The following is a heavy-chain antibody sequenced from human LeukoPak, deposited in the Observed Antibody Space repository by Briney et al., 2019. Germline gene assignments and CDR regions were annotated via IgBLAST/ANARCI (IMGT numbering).Heavy chain of an antibody. D-gene: IGHD3-10*01. J-gene: IGHJ4*02. V-gene: IGHV7-4-1*02. Sequence: ASVKVSCKASGGTFSSYAISWVRQAPGQGLEWMGWINTNTGNPTYAQGFTGRFVFSLDTSVSTAYLQISSLKAEDTAVYYCARDLFEGSGSYYNLDYWGQGTLVTVSS. CDR1: GGTFSSYA. CDR2: INTNTGNP. CDR3: ARDLFEGSGSYYNLDY.